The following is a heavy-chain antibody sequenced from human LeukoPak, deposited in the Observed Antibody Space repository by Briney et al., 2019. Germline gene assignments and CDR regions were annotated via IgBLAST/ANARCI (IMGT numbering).Heavy chain of an antibody. CDR1: GFTFSSYT. D-gene: IGHD1-26*01. V-gene: IGHV3-21*01. Sequence: PGGSLRLSCAASGFTFSSYTMNWVRQAPGKGLEWVSSISGDGNYLFYADSLKGRFTISRDNAKNSLFLQMNTLRAEDPAVYYCATQYSGSYYLGDYWGQGTLVTVSS. CDR3: ATQYSGSYYLGDY. CDR2: ISGDGNYL. J-gene: IGHJ4*02.